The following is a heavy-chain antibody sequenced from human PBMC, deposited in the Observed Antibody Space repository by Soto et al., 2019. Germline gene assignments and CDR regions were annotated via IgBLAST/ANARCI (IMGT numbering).Heavy chain of an antibody. V-gene: IGHV4-61*01. J-gene: IGHJ5*02. CDR2: IYYSGST. Sequence: SENLPLTCTVSGGSVRSGSYYWSWIRQPPGKGLEWIGYIYYSGSTNYNPSLKSRVTISVETSKNQFSLKLSSVTAADTAVYYCQRYYVLGLTPAGGPRGWVDPWGQGSLVT. CDR3: QRYYVLGLTPAGGPRGWVDP. D-gene: IGHD3-16*01. CDR1: GGSVRSGSYY.